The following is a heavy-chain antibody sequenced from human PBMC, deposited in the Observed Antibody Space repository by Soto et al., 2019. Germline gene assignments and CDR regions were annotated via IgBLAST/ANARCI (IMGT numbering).Heavy chain of an antibody. CDR1: GGSISSTNW. V-gene: IGHV4-4*02. Sequence: QVQLQESGPGLVKPSGTLSLTCAVSGGSISSTNWWTWVRQPPGKGLEWIGNMYHSARTNYNPSLKTPVDISLDKSQKQFSLKLNSVTAADTAVYFCARDRSSGTYYGSYGVFDIWGQGTMVTVSS. D-gene: IGHD1-26*01. CDR3: ARDRSSGTYYGSYGVFDI. J-gene: IGHJ3*02. CDR2: MYHSART.